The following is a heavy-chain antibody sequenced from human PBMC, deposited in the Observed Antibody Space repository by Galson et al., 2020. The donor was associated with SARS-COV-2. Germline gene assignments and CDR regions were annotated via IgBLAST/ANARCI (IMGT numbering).Heavy chain of an antibody. CDR1: TGSFSGYY. CDR2: INHSGST. J-gene: IGHJ4*02. V-gene: IGHV4-34*01. D-gene: IGHD1-20*01. Sequence: SETLSLTCAVYTGSFSGYYWSWIRQPPGKGLEWIGEINHSGSTNYNPALKSRVTISVETSKNKSSLKLRYVTAADTAADYCARGTGLSGSTIVDPSLKGRITNSEDTAKTRSCLSVGSGTAGDWALYYCARGTGLRGSYPEQWGQGSLVTVSS. CDR3: ARGTGLSGSTIVDPSLKGRITNSEDTAKTRSCLSVGSGTAGDWALYYCARGTGLRGSYPEQ.